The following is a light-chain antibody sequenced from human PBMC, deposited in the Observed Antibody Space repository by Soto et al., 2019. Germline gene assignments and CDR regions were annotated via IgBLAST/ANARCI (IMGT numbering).Light chain of an antibody. Sequence: EIVLTQSPGTLSLSPGERATLSCRAIQSVSNNYLAWYQQKPGQAPRLLIYDASKRATDIPDRFIGSGSGTDFTLTISSLEPEDFAVYYCHQRSNWPPFTFGGGTKVDIK. V-gene: IGKV3-11*01. CDR2: DAS. CDR1: QSVSNNY. J-gene: IGKJ4*01. CDR3: HQRSNWPPFT.